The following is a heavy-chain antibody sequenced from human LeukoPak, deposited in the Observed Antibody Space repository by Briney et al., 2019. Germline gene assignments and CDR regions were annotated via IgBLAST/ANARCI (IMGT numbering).Heavy chain of an antibody. D-gene: IGHD3-22*01. CDR1: GFTFSRYA. Sequence: GGSLRLSCAASGFTFSRYAMHWVRQAPGKGLEWVAVISYDGSNKYYADSVKGRFTISRDNSKNTLYLQMNSLRAEDTAVYYCARDGSSSGYYLFDYWGQGTLVTVSS. CDR3: ARDGSSSGYYLFDY. CDR2: ISYDGSNK. J-gene: IGHJ4*02. V-gene: IGHV3-30-3*01.